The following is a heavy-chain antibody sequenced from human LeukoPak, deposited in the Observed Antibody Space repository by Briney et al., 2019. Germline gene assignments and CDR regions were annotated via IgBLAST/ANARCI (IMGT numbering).Heavy chain of an antibody. CDR3: ASASSSGYYDNTYYFDY. V-gene: IGHV1-46*01. J-gene: IGHJ4*02. CDR1: GYTFTSYY. CDR2: INPSGGST. D-gene: IGHD3-22*01. Sequence: ASVKVSCKASGYTFTSYYMHWVRQAPGQGLEWMGIINPSGGSTSYAQKFQGRVTMTRDTSTSTVYMELSSLRSEDTAVYYCASASSSGYYDNTYYFDYWGQGTLVTVSS.